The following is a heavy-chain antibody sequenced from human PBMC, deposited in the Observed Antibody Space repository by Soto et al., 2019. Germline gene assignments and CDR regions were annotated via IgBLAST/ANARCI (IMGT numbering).Heavy chain of an antibody. V-gene: IGHV3-30-3*01. CDR3: AKDTAERYYDSSGYTLDY. D-gene: IGHD3-22*01. CDR2: ISNDGSKK. J-gene: IGHJ4*02. CDR1: GFTFSSYA. Sequence: PGGSLRLSCAASGFTFSSYAIHWVRQAPGKGLEWVTVISNDGSKKNYADSVRGRFTISRDNSKNTLYLQMNSLRAADTAVYYCAKDTAERYYDSSGYTLDYWGQGTLVTVSS.